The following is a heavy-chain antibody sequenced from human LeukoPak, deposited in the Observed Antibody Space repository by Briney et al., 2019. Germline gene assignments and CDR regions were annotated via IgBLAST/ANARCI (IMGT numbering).Heavy chain of an antibody. CDR3: ARLSGYSSGHYYSDY. Sequence: SETLSLTCTVSGGSISSDYWSWIRQPPGKGLEWIGYIYYRGSTNYNPSLKSRVTVSVDTSKNQFSLKLSSVTAADTAVYYCARLSGYSSGHYYSDYWGQGTLVTVSS. D-gene: IGHD3-22*01. CDR1: GGSISSDY. J-gene: IGHJ4*02. CDR2: IYYRGST. V-gene: IGHV4-59*01.